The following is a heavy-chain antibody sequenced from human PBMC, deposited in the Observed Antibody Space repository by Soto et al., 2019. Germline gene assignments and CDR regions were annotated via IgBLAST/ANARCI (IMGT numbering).Heavy chain of an antibody. D-gene: IGHD1-26*01. Sequence: NPGGSLRLSCAASGFTFNSYSMNWVRQAPGKGLEWVSSISSSSNYIYYADSMKGRFTISRDNAKNSLYLQMNSLRAEDTGVYYCARDLVGATIWGQGPLVTVSS. CDR2: ISSSSNYI. CDR1: GFTFNSYS. CDR3: ARDLVGATI. V-gene: IGHV3-21*01. J-gene: IGHJ4*02.